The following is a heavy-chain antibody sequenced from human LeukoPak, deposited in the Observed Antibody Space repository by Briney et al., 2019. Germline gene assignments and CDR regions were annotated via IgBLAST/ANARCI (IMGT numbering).Heavy chain of an antibody. CDR2: INTDGSEK. D-gene: IGHD3-9*01. CDR3: GRDDWGPADY. Sequence: GGSLRLSCAASGFTFSSYEMNWVRQAPGKGLEWVANINTDGSEKYYVDSVKGRFIISRDNAENSLSLQMNSLRAEDTAIYYCGRDDWGPADYWGQGTLVTVSS. V-gene: IGHV3-7*01. J-gene: IGHJ4*02. CDR1: GFTFSSYE.